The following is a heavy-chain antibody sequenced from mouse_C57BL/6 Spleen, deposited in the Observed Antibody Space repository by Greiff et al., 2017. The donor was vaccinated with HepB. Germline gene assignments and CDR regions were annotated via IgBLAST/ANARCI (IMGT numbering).Heavy chain of an antibody. CDR2: ISDGGSYT. Sequence: EVKLMESGGGLVKPGGSLKLSCAASGFTFSSYAMSWVRQTPEKRLEWVATISDGGSYTYYPDNVKGRFTISRDNAKNNLYLQMSHLKSEDTAMYYCAREDYYGSRGMDYWGQGTSVTVSS. D-gene: IGHD1-1*01. V-gene: IGHV5-4*01. CDR1: GFTFSSYA. CDR3: AREDYYGSRGMDY. J-gene: IGHJ4*01.